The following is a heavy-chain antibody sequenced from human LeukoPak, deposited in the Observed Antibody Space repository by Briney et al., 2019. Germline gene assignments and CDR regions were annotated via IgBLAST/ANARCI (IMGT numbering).Heavy chain of an antibody. CDR3: ARIVSCSDTSCNALDY. CDR2: IYPGDSDP. V-gene: IGHV5-51*01. D-gene: IGHD2-2*01. J-gene: IGHJ4*02. Sequence: GESLKISCKGSGFNFTNYWIGWVRQMPGKGLDWMGVIYPGDSDPRYSPSFQGQVTISADKSISTAYLQWSSLKASDTAMYYCARIVSCSDTSCNALDYWGQGTLVTVSS. CDR1: GFNFTNYW.